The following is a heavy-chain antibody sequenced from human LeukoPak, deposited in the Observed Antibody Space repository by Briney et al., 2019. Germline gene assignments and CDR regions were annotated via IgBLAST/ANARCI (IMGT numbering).Heavy chain of an antibody. CDR3: ARGPDDYFDY. Sequence: GGSLRLSCAASGFTFSSYSMNWVRQAPGKGLELVSSISSSSSYIYYADSVKGRFTISRDNAKNSLYLQMNSLRAEDTAVYYCARGPDDYFDYWGQGTLVTVSS. V-gene: IGHV3-21*01. J-gene: IGHJ4*02. CDR2: ISSSSSYI. CDR1: GFTFSSYS.